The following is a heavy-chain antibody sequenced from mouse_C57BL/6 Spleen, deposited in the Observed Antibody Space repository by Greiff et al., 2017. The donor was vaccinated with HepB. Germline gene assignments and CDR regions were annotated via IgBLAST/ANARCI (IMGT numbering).Heavy chain of an antibody. CDR1: GDEGAGCW. CDR3: ARYYSNVAMDY. V-gene: IGHV1-64*01. D-gene: IGHD2-5*01. J-gene: IGHJ4*01. CDR2: SHPNSGST. Sequence: QGQRQKKGEGRGKPGAEGEGAGKGAGDEGAGCWMHGLKQGWGKVGELIGSSHPNSGSTNYNEKFKSKATLTVDKSSSTAYMQLSSLTSEDSAVYYCARYYSNVAMDYWGQGTSVTVSS.